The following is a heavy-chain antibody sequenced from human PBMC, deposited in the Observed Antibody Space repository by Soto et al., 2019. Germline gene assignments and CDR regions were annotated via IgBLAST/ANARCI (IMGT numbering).Heavy chain of an antibody. D-gene: IGHD3-10*01. V-gene: IGHV4-34*01. CDR3: ARVSGIYYYGMDV. Sequence: ASETLSLTCAVYGGSFSGYYWSWIRQPPGKGLEWIGEINHSGSTNYNPSLKSRVTISVDTSKNQFSLKLSSVTAADTAVYYRARVSGIYYYGMDVWGQGTTVT. CDR1: GGSFSGYY. J-gene: IGHJ6*02. CDR2: INHSGST.